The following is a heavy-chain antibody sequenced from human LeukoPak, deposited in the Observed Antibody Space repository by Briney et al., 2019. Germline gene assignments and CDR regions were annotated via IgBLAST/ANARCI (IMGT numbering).Heavy chain of an antibody. CDR2: IKKKNEGGAT. J-gene: IGHJ3*02. Sequence: GGSLRLSCVASGFTFYNAWINWVRQAPGKGLEWVGRIKKKNEGGATEYAAPVKGGFTISRDDSSYILYLQMNSLKTEDTAMYFCTTSGNPSLTDIWGQGTMVTASS. CDR3: TTSGNPSLTDI. CDR1: GFTFYNAW. D-gene: IGHD1-26*01. V-gene: IGHV3-15*07.